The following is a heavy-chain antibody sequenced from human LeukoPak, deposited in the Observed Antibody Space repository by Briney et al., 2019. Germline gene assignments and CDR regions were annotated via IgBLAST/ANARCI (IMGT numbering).Heavy chain of an antibody. D-gene: IGHD6-19*01. V-gene: IGHV3-33*08. CDR3: AREDSSGWYSGY. Sequence: GGSLRLSCAASGFTFSSYALTWVRQAPGKGLEWVAVIWYDGSNEYYADSVKGRSTISRDNSKNTLYLQMNSLRAEDTAVYYCAREDSSGWYSGYWGQGTLVAVSS. CDR2: IWYDGSNE. J-gene: IGHJ4*02. CDR1: GFTFSSYA.